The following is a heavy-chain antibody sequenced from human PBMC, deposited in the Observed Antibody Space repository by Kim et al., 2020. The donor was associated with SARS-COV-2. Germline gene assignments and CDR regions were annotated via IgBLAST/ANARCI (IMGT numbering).Heavy chain of an antibody. V-gene: IGHV5-51*01. CDR2: IYPGDSDT. CDR3: ARCPNDPDDAFDI. D-gene: IGHD1-1*01. CDR1: GYSFTSYW. Sequence: GESLKISCKGSGYSFTSYWIGWVRQMPGKGLAWMGIIYPGDSDTRYSPSFQGQVTISADKSISTAYLQWSSLKASDTAMYYCARCPNDPDDAFDIWGQGTMVTVSS. J-gene: IGHJ3*02.